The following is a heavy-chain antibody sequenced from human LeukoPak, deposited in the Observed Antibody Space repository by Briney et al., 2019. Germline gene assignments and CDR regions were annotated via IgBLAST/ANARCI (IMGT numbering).Heavy chain of an antibody. Sequence: PPETLSLTCTVSGGSISSYYWSWIRQPPGKGLEWIGYIYYSGSTNYNPSLKSRVTISVDTSKNQFSLKLSSVTAADTAVYYCARVYDSSGSPFDYWGQGTLVTVSS. CDR2: IYYSGST. D-gene: IGHD3-22*01. V-gene: IGHV4-59*01. CDR1: GGSISSYY. J-gene: IGHJ4*02. CDR3: ARVYDSSGSPFDY.